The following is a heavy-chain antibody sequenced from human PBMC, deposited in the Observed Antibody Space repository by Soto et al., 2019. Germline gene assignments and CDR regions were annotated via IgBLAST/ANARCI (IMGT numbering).Heavy chain of an antibody. CDR2: IYWNDDK. V-gene: IGHV2-5*01. CDR3: VDRLDSSSPDY. CDR1: GFSLTTSGVG. Sequence: GSGPTLVNPTQTLTLTCTFSGFSLTTSGVGVGWIRQPPGKAPEWVALIYWNDDKRYNPSLRSRLTITKDTSKNQVVLTMTNMDPEDTATYSCVDRLDSSSPDYWGQGTMVTVSS. D-gene: IGHD6-13*01. J-gene: IGHJ4*02.